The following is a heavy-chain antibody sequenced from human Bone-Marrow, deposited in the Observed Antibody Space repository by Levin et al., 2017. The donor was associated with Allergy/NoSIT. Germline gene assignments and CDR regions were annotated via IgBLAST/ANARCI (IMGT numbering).Heavy chain of an antibody. CDR2: INSGSTTI. CDR1: GFAFSTYT. D-gene: IGHD2/OR15-2a*01. V-gene: IGHV3-48*02. CDR3: AGMKRNILDAVDR. J-gene: IGHJ3*02. Sequence: GESLKISCTASGFAFSTYTMNWVRQAPGKGLEWISKINSGSTTIDYADSVKGRFPTSRDNARDSLYLQVNSLRDEDTAVYFCAGMKRNILDAVDRWGQGTMVTVSS.